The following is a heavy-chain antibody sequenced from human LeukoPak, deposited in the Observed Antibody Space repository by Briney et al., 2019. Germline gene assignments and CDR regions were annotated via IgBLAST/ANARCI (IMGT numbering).Heavy chain of an antibody. D-gene: IGHD6-19*01. V-gene: IGHV1-2*06. J-gene: IGHJ4*02. CDR3: AREGGRKAVAGTRSPYH. CDR1: GYTFTGYY. CDR2: INPNSGGT. Sequence: ASVKVSCKASGYTFTGYYIFWVRQAPGQGLKWMGRINPNSGGTQYAQEFQGRVTMTRDTSISTAYMELSRLRSDDTAVYYCAREGGRKAVAGTRSPYHWGQGTLVTVSS.